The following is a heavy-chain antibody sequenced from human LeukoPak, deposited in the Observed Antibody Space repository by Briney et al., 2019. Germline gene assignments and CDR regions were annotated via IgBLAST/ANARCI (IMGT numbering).Heavy chain of an antibody. V-gene: IGHV1-69*13. CDR3: AREGGSGSYVDY. Sequence: SVKVSCKASGGTFSSYAISWVRQAPGQGLEWMGGIIPIFGTANYAQKFQGRVTITADESTSTDYMELSSLRSEDTAVYYCAREGGSGSYVDYWGQGTLVTVSS. J-gene: IGHJ4*02. CDR2: IIPIFGTA. CDR1: GGTFSSYA. D-gene: IGHD3-10*01.